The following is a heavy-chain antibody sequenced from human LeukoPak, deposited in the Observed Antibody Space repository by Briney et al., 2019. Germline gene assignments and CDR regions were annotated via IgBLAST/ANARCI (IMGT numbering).Heavy chain of an antibody. CDR3: ASSPMVRGVIWYFDY. CDR1: GFTFGDHA. J-gene: IGHJ4*02. CDR2: IRSKAYGGTT. D-gene: IGHD3-10*01. Sequence: PGRSLRLSCTTSGFTFGDHAMCWVRQAPGKGLEWVCFIRSKAYGGTTEYAASVKGRFIISRDDSKGIAYLQMNSLKTEDTAVYYCASSPMVRGVIWYFDYWGQGTLVTVSS. V-gene: IGHV3-49*04.